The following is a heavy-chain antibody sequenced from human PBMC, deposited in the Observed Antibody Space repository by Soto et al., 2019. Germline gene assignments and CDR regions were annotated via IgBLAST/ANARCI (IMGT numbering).Heavy chain of an antibody. V-gene: IGHV1-18*01. D-gene: IGHD3-22*01. Sequence: QVQLVQSGAEVKKPGASVKVSCKASGYTFTSYGISWVRQAPGQRLEWMGWISAYNGNTNYAQKLQGRVTMTTDTSTSTAYMELRSLRSDDTAVYYCARAGYYYDSSGYPKYFDYWGQGTLDTVSS. CDR1: GYTFTSYG. CDR2: ISAYNGNT. CDR3: ARAGYYYDSSGYPKYFDY. J-gene: IGHJ4*02.